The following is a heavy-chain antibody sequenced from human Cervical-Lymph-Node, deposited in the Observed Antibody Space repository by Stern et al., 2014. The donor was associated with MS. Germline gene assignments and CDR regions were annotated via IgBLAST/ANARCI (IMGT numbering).Heavy chain of an antibody. CDR3: AREDYDGSGHPYYYGLDV. CDR2: IFTGGST. Sequence: QVQLQESGPGLVKPSQTLSLTCTVSGGSIASSSYYWSWIRQPAGKGLEWIGRIFTGGSTNYTPSLQSRISLSVEPSKTQFSLRLSSVTAADTAVYYCAREDYDGSGHPYYYGLDVWGQGTTVTVSS. J-gene: IGHJ6*02. D-gene: IGHD3-22*01. V-gene: IGHV4-61*02. CDR1: GGSIASSSYY.